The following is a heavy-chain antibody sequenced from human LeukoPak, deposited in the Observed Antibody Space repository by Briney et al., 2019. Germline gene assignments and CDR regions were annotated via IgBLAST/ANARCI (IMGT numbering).Heavy chain of an antibody. J-gene: IGHJ5*02. CDR2: LDPKDVET. CDR1: GYNFKELS. CDR3: AALWFGDLLGNWFDP. D-gene: IGHD3-10*01. Sequence: GASVKVSCKVSGYNFKELSIHWVRQTPGKGLEWVGGLDPKDVETIYAQKFQGRVTMTEDTSTDTAYMELSSLRSEDTAVYYCAALWFGDLLGNWFDPWGQGTLVTVSS. V-gene: IGHV1-24*01.